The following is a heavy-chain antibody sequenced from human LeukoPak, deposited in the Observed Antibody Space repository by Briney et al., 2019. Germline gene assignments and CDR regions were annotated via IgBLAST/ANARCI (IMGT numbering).Heavy chain of an antibody. J-gene: IGHJ2*01. CDR1: GGSISSYY. CDR2: IHHSGST. D-gene: IGHD6-19*01. CDR3: ARHGSGSGWNRHFDL. Sequence: PSETLSLTCTVSGGSISSYYWSWIRQPPGKGLEWIGYIHHSGSTNYNPSLKSRVTMSLDTSKNQFSLKLSSVTAADTAVYYCARHGSGSGWNRHFDLWGRGTLVTVSS. V-gene: IGHV4-59*08.